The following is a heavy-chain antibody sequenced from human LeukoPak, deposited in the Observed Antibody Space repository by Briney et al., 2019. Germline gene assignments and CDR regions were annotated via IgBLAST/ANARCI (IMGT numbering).Heavy chain of an antibody. D-gene: IGHD5-24*01. CDR2: FYVGGAT. V-gene: IGHV3-53*01. CDR3: ARGDGYNFFDY. J-gene: IGHJ4*02. CDR1: GFTLTNTY. Sequence: SGGSLRLSCAVSGFTLTNTYMSWVRQAAGKVLEWVSVFYVGGATYYADTVKGRVTISRDNSETTLYFQIKSLSAEATAVYYCARGDGYNFFDYWGQGTLVTVSS.